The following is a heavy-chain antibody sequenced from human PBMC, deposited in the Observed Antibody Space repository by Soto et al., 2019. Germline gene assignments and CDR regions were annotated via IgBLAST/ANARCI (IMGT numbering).Heavy chain of an antibody. CDR2: ISYDGSNK. J-gene: IGHJ6*02. CDR3: ARGHGSGSDSYGMDV. Sequence: QVQLVESGGGVVQPGRSLRLSCAASGFTFSSYAMHWVRQAPGKGLEWVAVISYDGSNKYYADSVKGRFTISRDNSKNTLYLQMNSLRAEDTAVYYCARGHGSGSDSYGMDVWGQGTTVTFSS. V-gene: IGHV3-30-3*01. D-gene: IGHD3-10*01. CDR1: GFTFSSYA.